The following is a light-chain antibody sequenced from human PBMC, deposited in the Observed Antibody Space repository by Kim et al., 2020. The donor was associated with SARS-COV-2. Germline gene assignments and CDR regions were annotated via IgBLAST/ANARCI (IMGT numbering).Light chain of an antibody. J-gene: IGKJ2*01. CDR3: QQTFSIPYT. Sequence: ASVGDRVTITCRASQSSRSYLNGYQQRPGKAPKALIYTASTLHSGVPSRFSGSVSGTDFTFTINSLQPEDCGTYYCQQTFSIPYTFGQGTKLEI. CDR2: TAS. CDR1: QSSRSY. V-gene: IGKV1-39*01.